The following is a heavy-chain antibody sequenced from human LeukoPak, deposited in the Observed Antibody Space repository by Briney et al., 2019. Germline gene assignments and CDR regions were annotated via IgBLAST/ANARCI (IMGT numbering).Heavy chain of an antibody. CDR2: INPSGGST. J-gene: IGHJ4*02. V-gene: IGHV1-46*01. Sequence: GASVKVSCKASGYTFTSYYMHWVRQAPGQGLEWMGIINPSGGSTSYAQKFQGRVTMTRDTSTSTVYMELSSPRSEDTAVYYCARVPNEAGVDYWGQGTLVTVSS. D-gene: IGHD6-19*01. CDR1: GYTFTSYY. CDR3: ARVPNEAGVDY.